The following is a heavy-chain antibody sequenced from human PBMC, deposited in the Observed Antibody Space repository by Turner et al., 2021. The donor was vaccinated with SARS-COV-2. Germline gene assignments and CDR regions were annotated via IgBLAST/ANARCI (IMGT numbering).Heavy chain of an antibody. J-gene: IGHJ6*02. Sequence: QVQLQQWGAGLVKPSETLAPCVPISGGSISSKSWSWLLQSPGRGLEWIGYFYKNGSIDYNPTLRSPVTKSGNTAKKQLSLHMTAVTAADTAGYYGARHQGLASGYDHGMNVWGQGTAVIVSS. V-gene: IGHV4-59*08. CDR1: GGSISSKS. CDR2: FYKNGSI. D-gene: IGHD1-26*01. CDR3: ARHQGLASGYDHGMNV.